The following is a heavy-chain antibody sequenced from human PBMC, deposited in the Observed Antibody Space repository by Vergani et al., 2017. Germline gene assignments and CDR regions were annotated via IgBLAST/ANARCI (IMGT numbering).Heavy chain of an antibody. CDR1: GFTFIMHA. CDR2: LSASDRRT. Sequence: EVQLLESGGDLVQPGGSLRLSCAASGFTFIMHAMSWVRQAPGKGLEWVSTLSASDRRTHYADSVKGRFTISRDISKNTLFLHMNSLRPEDTAVYYCAKVGPSEVAGTFGAFDIWGQGKMVTVSS. D-gene: IGHD6-19*01. V-gene: IGHV3-23*01. J-gene: IGHJ3*02. CDR3: AKVGPSEVAGTFGAFDI.